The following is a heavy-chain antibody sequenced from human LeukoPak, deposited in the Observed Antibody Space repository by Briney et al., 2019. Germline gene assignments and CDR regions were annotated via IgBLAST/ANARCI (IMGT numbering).Heavy chain of an antibody. CDR3: ARSSRIRSTSRKNWFDP. J-gene: IGHJ5*02. CDR1: GGSISSYY. D-gene: IGHD2-2*01. V-gene: IGHV4-4*09. CDR2: IYTSGST. Sequence: ASETLSLTCTVSGGSISSYYWSWIRQPPGKGLEWIGYIYTSGSTNYNPSLKSRVTISVDTSKNQFSLKLSSVTAADTAVCYCARSSRIRSTSRKNWFDPWGQGTLVTVSS.